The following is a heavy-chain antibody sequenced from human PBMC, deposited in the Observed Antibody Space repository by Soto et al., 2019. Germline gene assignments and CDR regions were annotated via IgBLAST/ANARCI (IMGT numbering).Heavy chain of an antibody. CDR2: INIDGSGT. D-gene: IGHD3-3*01. CDR3: ARAPLTYDFPYYFDQ. Sequence: GGSLRLSCAASGFTFSNYRMHWVRQAPGKGLVWVSRINIDGSGTTYADSVKGRFTISRDNAKNTVFLEMENLRAVDTAVYYCARAPLTYDFPYYFDQWGQGTVVTVSS. CDR1: GFTFSNYR. V-gene: IGHV3-74*03. J-gene: IGHJ4*02.